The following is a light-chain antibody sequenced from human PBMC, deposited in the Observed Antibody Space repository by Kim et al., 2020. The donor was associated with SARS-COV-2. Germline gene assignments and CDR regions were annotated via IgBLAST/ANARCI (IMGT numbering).Light chain of an antibody. Sequence: SYELTQPPSLSVSPGQTANISCSGDALGNKYASWYQQRPGQSPVLVIYQDFKRPSGIPERISGSNSGTTATLTISGTQAMDEAVYYCQAWDSNTFYVFGAGTKVTVL. CDR3: QAWDSNTFYV. CDR2: QDF. CDR1: ALGNKY. V-gene: IGLV3-1*01. J-gene: IGLJ1*01.